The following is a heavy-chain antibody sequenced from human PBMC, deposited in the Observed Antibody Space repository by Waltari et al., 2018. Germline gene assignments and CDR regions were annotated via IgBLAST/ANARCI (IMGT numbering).Heavy chain of an antibody. Sequence: EVRLEESGGGLVQPGGSLRLSCAASGFAFSSYWMHWVGQAPGKGLGWVSRIDDDGVGPTYAHSVMGRFTISRDNAKNTVYLEMNSLRAEDTAVYYCSRSPAGYSRSDYWGQGTLFTVSS. CDR3: SRSPAGYSRSDY. CDR2: IDDDGVGP. V-gene: IGHV3-74*01. D-gene: IGHD5-18*01. CDR1: GFAFSSYW. J-gene: IGHJ4*02.